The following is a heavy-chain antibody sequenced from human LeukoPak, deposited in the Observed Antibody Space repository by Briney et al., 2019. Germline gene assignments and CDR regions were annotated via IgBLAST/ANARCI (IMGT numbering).Heavy chain of an antibody. V-gene: IGHV4-4*02. CDR3: ARGISGYFGTSGYYYDY. Sequence: GSLRLSCAVSGDSISTNYWWTWVRQPPGKGLEWIGEIYHSESINYNPSLKNRVTLSIDKSNNHFSLRLSSLSAADTAVYYCARGISGYFGTSGYYYDYWGQGTLVTVSS. D-gene: IGHD3-22*01. CDR2: IYHSESI. J-gene: IGHJ4*02. CDR1: GDSISTNYW.